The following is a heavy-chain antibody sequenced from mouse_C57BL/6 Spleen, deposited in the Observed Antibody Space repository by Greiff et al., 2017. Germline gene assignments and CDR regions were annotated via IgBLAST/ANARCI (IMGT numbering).Heavy chain of an antibody. Sequence: VQLQQPGTELVKPGASVKLSCKASGYTFTSYWMHWVKQRPGQGLEWIGNINPRNGGTNYNEKFKSKATLTVDKSSSTAYMQLSSLTSEDSAVYYCAGARSTYWYFDVWGTGTTVTVSS. V-gene: IGHV1-53*01. CDR3: AGARSTYWYFDV. J-gene: IGHJ1*03. D-gene: IGHD5-1*01. CDR2: INPRNGGT. CDR1: GYTFTSYW.